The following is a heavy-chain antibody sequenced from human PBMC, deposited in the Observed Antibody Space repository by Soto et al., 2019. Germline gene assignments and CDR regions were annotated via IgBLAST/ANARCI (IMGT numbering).Heavy chain of an antibody. J-gene: IGHJ6*02. CDR1: GGTFSIYA. V-gene: IGHV1-69*13. D-gene: IGHD5-18*01. CDR3: ASARYSSAYYHGLDV. CDR2: IIPIFGTA. Sequence: GASVKVSCKASGGTFSIYAISWVRQAPGQGLEWMGGIIPIFGTANYAQKFQGRVTITADESTSTAYMELSSLRSEDTAVYYCASARYSSAYYHGLDVWGQGTTVTVSS.